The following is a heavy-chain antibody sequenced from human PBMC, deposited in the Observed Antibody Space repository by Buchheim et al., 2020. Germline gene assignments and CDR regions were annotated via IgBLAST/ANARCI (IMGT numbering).Heavy chain of an antibody. CDR3: ARGALLFVWGSYRHNWFDP. CDR1: GGSFSGYY. V-gene: IGHV4-34*01. Sequence: QVQLQQWGAGLLKPSETLSLTCAVYGGSFSGYYWSWIRQPPGKGLEWIGEINHSGSTNYNPSLKSRVTISVETSKNQFSLKLSSVTAADTAVYYCARGALLFVWGSYRHNWFDPWGQGTL. CDR2: INHSGST. J-gene: IGHJ5*02. D-gene: IGHD3-16*02.